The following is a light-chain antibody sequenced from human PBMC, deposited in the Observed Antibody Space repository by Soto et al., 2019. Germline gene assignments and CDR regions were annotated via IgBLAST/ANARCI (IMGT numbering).Light chain of an antibody. CDR2: DDR. Sequence: SYELTQPPSVSVAPGQTATITCGGNNIGGKSVHWYQQKAGQAPVLVVYDDRDRPSGIPERFSGSNSGNTATLTISRVEAGDEADYFCQVWDSGNDHPIFGGGTKVTVL. V-gene: IGLV3-21*02. CDR1: NIGGKS. J-gene: IGLJ2*01. CDR3: QVWDSGNDHPI.